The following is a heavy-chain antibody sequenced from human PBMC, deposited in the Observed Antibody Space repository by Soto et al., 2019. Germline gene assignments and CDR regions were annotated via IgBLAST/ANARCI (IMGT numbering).Heavy chain of an antibody. D-gene: IGHD3-16*02. Sequence: ASVKVSCKTSGYNFIDYGINWVRQAPGHGLEWMGWISPYSGNTSYAQKFQGRVTMTTDTSATTAYMELGSLRSDDTAVYYCARDDYIWGSYRYRSGYWGQGTLVTVS. J-gene: IGHJ4*02. CDR3: ARDDYIWGSYRYRSGY. CDR2: ISPYSGNT. CDR1: GYNFIDYG. V-gene: IGHV1-18*01.